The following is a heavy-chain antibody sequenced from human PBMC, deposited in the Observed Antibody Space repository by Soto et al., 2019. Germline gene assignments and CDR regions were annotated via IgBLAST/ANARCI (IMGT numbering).Heavy chain of an antibody. D-gene: IGHD3-9*01. Sequence: PGGSLRLSCAASGFTVSGNYMSWVRQAPGKGPEWVSGIYRGDGTYYADSVKGRFTISRDKSKNTLYLQMNSLRAEDTAVYYCARGAENYDILTGYSEGILDYWGKGTLVTVP. CDR2: IYRGDGT. CDR1: GFTVSGNY. J-gene: IGHJ4*02. CDR3: ARGAENYDILTGYSEGILDY. V-gene: IGHV3-66*01.